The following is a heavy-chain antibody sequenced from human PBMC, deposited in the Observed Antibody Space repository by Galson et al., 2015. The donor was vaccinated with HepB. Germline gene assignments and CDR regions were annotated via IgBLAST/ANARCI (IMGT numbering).Heavy chain of an antibody. J-gene: IGHJ6*02. CDR2: ISSSSSTI. CDR3: ARDLPTAMVSELKYYYYGMDV. D-gene: IGHD5-18*01. Sequence: SLRLSCAASGFTFSSYSMNWVRQAPRKGLEWVSYISSSSSTIYYADSVKGRFTISRDNAKNSLYLQMNSLRDEDTAVYYCARDLPTAMVSELKYYYYGMDVWGQGTTVTVSS. V-gene: IGHV3-48*02. CDR1: GFTFSSYS.